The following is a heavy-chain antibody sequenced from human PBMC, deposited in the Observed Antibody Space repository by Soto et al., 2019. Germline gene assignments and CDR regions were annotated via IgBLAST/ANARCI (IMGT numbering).Heavy chain of an antibody. D-gene: IGHD3-10*01. V-gene: IGHV4-4*07. CDR1: GCSISSYH. CDR3: ARAGNEYGVDV. CDR2: FYSNEIS. J-gene: IGHJ6*02. Sequence: PSETLSLTCTASGCSISSYHWSWIRQSAGQGLEWIGCFYSNEISHYNPSLKSRLSMSADTSKNQLSLTLTSVTAADTGVYYCARAGNEYGVDVWGQGTTVTVSS.